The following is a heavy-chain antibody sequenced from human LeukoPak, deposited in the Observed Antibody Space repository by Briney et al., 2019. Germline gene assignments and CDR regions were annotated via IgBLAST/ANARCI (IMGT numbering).Heavy chain of an antibody. V-gene: IGHV3-30-3*01. CDR1: GFTFSTYA. J-gene: IGHJ4*02. CDR2: FSYDGSTK. CDR3: ARAKEGFSGFDYLFDY. D-gene: IGHD5-12*01. Sequence: GGSLRLSCAASGFTFSTYAMHWVRQAPGKGLEWVALFSYDGSTKYYADSVKGRFTISRDSSKKSLYLQMNSLRAEDTAVYYCARAKEGFSGFDYLFDYWGQGTLVTVSS.